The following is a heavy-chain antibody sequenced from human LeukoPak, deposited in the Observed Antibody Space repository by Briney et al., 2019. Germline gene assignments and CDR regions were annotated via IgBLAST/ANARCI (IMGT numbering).Heavy chain of an antibody. Sequence: GGSLRLSCAASGFTFSSYSMNWVRQAPGKGLEWVSYISSSSTTYYADSVKGRFTISRDNAKNSLYLQINSLRAEDTAVYYCARVVWGGYRKDYWGQGTLVTVSS. CDR1: GFTFSSYS. D-gene: IGHD3-16*02. CDR3: ARVVWGGYRKDY. J-gene: IGHJ4*02. V-gene: IGHV3-48*01. CDR2: ISSSSTT.